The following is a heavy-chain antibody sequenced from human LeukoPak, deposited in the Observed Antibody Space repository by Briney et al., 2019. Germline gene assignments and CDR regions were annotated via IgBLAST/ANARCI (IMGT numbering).Heavy chain of an antibody. J-gene: IGHJ6*03. V-gene: IGHV3-53*01. Sequence: GGSLRLSCVASGFTVSSNYMSWVRQAPGKGLEWVSVIYSGGSTYYADSVKGRFTISRDNSKNTLYLQMNSLRAEDTAVYYCASGSGSYRTPYFYMDVWGTGTTGTVSS. CDR2: IYSGGST. D-gene: IGHD3-10*01. CDR3: ASGSGSYRTPYFYMDV. CDR1: GFTVSSNY.